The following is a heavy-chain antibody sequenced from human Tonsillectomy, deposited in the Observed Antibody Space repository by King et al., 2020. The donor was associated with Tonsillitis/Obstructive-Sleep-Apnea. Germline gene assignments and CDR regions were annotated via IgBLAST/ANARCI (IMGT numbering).Heavy chain of an antibody. CDR2: IFYTGST. CDR1: GGSIISYY. J-gene: IGHJ6*03. V-gene: IGHV4-59*08. Sequence: VQLQESGPGLVKPSETLSLTCTVSGGSIISYYWSWIRQPPGKGLEWIGYIFYTGSTNYNPSLKGRVTISVDTSKNQVSLKLNSVTAADTAVYYCARLKGSSGWVVYYYYYMDVWGKGTPATVSS. CDR3: ARLKGSSGWVVYYYYYMDV. D-gene: IGHD6-6*01.